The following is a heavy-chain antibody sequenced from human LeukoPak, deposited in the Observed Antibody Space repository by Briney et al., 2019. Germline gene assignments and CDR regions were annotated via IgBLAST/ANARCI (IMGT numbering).Heavy chain of an antibody. J-gene: IGHJ4*02. CDR1: GFTFSSYA. D-gene: IGHD3-22*01. CDR3: AKDHDYYDSSGPWD. V-gene: IGHV3-23*01. Sequence: GGSLRLSCAASGFTFSSYAMSWVRQAPGKGLEWVSAISGSGGSTYYADSVKGRFTISRDNSKNTLYLQMNSLRAEDTAVYYCAKDHDYYDSSGPWDWGQGTLVTVSS. CDR2: ISGSGGST.